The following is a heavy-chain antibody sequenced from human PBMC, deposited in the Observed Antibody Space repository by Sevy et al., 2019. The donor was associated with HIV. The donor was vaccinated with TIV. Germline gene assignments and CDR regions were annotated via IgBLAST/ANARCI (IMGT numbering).Heavy chain of an antibody. D-gene: IGHD1-7*01. CDR1: GFTFSSYA. Sequence: GGSLRLSCAASGFTFSSYAMHWVRQAPGKGLEWVAVISYDGSNKYYADSVKGRFTISRDNSKNTLYLQMNSLRAEDTAVYYCARDGTELELGHVDYWGQGTLLTVSS. CDR2: ISYDGSNK. V-gene: IGHV3-30-3*01. J-gene: IGHJ4*02. CDR3: ARDGTELELGHVDY.